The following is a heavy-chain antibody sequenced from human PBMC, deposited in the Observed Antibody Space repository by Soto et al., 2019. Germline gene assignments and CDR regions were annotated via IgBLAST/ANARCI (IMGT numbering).Heavy chain of an antibody. Sequence: GASVKVSCKISEYTLTELSMHWVRQAPGKGLEKMGGFDPEDGETIYAQRFQGRVTMTEDTSTDTAYMELSSLRSEDSAVYYCATIPGRDYYDISGYAHWGQGTLVTVPS. CDR2: FDPEDGET. CDR3: ATIPGRDYYDISGYAH. CDR1: EYTLTELS. J-gene: IGHJ4*02. V-gene: IGHV1-24*01. D-gene: IGHD3-22*01.